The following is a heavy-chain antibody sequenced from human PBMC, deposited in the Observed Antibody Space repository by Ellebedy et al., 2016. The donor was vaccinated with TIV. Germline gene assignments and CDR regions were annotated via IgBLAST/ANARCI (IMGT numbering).Heavy chain of an antibody. CDR3: ARGYYGSGSYYSDYYYGMDV. CDR2: INPSGGST. Sequence: ASVKVSCKASGYTFTAYHIHWVRQAPGQGLEWMGIINPSGGSTSYAQKFQGRVTMTRDTSTSTVYMELSSLRSEDTAVYYCARGYYGSGSYYSDYYYGMDVWGQGTTVTVSS. V-gene: IGHV1-46*01. CDR1: GYTFTAYH. D-gene: IGHD3-10*01. J-gene: IGHJ6*02.